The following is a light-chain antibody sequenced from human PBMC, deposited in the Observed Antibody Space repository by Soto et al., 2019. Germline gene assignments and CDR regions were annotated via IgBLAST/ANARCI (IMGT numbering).Light chain of an antibody. Sequence: QSALTQPASVSGSPGQSITISCTGTSSDVGSYNLVSWYQQHPGKAPKLMIYEGSKRPSGVSNRFSGSKSGNTASLTISGLQAEDEADYYCCSYAGSSNVFGTGPQLTVL. V-gene: IGLV2-23*03. CDR1: SSDVGSYNL. J-gene: IGLJ1*01. CDR2: EGS. CDR3: CSYAGSSNV.